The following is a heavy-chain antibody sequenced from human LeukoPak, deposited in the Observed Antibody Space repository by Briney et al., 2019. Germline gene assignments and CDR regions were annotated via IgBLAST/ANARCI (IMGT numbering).Heavy chain of an antibody. Sequence: PSETLSLTCAVYGGSFSGYYWSWIRQPPGKGLEWIGEINHSGSTNYNPSLKSRVTISVDTSKNQFSLKLSSVTAADTAVYYCARGYRMYIGSSPGPWGQGTLVTVSS. CDR3: ARGYRMYIGSSPGP. D-gene: IGHD6-6*01. J-gene: IGHJ5*02. V-gene: IGHV4-34*01. CDR1: GGSFSGYY. CDR2: INHSGST.